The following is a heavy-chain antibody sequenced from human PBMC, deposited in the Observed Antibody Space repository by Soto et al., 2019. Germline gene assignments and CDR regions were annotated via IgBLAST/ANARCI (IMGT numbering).Heavy chain of an antibody. J-gene: IGHJ5*02. CDR3: ARHGGTAMVTFWFDP. CDR2: IYYSGST. CDR1: GGSISSYY. Sequence: SETLSLTCTVSGGSISSYYWSWIRQPPGKGLGWIGYIYYSGSTNYNPSLKSRVTISVDTSKNQFSLKLGSVTAADTAVYYCARHGGTAMVTFWFDPWGQGTLVTVSS. V-gene: IGHV4-59*08. D-gene: IGHD5-18*01.